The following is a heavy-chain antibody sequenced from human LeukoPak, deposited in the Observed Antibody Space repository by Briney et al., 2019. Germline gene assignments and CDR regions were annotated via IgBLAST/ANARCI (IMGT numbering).Heavy chain of an antibody. CDR2: IYHSGST. Sequence: SETLSLTCAVSGGSISSGGYSWSWIRQPPGKGLEWIGYIYHSGSTYYNPSLKSRVTISVDRSKNQFSLKLSSVTAADTAVYYCARDRRYDPNAFDIWGQGTMVTVSS. D-gene: IGHD3-16*01. CDR3: ARDRRYDPNAFDI. J-gene: IGHJ3*02. CDR1: GGSISSGGYS. V-gene: IGHV4-30-2*01.